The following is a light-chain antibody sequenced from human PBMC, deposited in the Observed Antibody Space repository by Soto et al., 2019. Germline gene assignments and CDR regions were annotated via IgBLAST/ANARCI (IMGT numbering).Light chain of an antibody. J-gene: IGLJ1*01. Sequence: SSELRQPPSVSVSPGQTAGITCSGDALPKQYAYWYQQKPGQAPVLVIYKDSERPSGIPERFSGSSSGTTVTLTISGVQAEDEADYHCQSADSSGTPYVFGTGTKVTVL. V-gene: IGLV3-25*02. CDR3: QSADSSGTPYV. CDR2: KDS. CDR1: ALPKQY.